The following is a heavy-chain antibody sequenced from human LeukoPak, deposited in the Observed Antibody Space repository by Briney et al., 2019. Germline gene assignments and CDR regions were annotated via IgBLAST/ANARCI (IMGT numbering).Heavy chain of an antibody. Sequence: SETLSLTCSVSGGSVSSGSYYWSWLRQPPGKGLEWIAYIYHSGSTSYNPSLQSRVTISLDISQNQVSLRLSSVTAADTAVYYCASGRGFSGSWFDYWGQGILVTVSS. CDR1: GGSVSSGSYY. CDR2: IYHSGST. J-gene: IGHJ4*02. D-gene: IGHD6-13*01. V-gene: IGHV4-61*01. CDR3: ASGRGFSGSWFDY.